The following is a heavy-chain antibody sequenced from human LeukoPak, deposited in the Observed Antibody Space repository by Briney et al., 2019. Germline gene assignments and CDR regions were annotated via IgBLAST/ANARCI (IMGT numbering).Heavy chain of an antibody. J-gene: IGHJ4*02. Sequence: GASVKVSCKASGYTFTSYGISWLRQAPGQGLEWMGWISAYNGNTNYAQKLQGRVTMTTDTSTSTAYMELGSLRSDGTAVYYCARAPYDFWSGYYHYWGQGTLVTVSS. V-gene: IGHV1-18*01. CDR2: ISAYNGNT. CDR1: GYTFTSYG. CDR3: ARAPYDFWSGYYHY. D-gene: IGHD3-3*01.